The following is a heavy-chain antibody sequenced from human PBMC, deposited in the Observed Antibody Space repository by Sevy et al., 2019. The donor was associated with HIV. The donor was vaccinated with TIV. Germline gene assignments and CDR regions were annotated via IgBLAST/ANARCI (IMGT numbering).Heavy chain of an antibody. V-gene: IGHV3-30-3*01. CDR2: ISYDGSNK. CDR3: ARGRDGYNIDAFDI. J-gene: IGHJ3*02. CDR1: GFTFSSYA. Sequence: GESLKISCAASGFTFSSYAMHWVRQAPGKGLEWVAVISYDGSNKYYADSVKGRFTISRDNSKNTLYLQMNSLRAEDTAVYYCARGRDGYNIDAFDIWGQGTMVTVSS. D-gene: IGHD5-12*01.